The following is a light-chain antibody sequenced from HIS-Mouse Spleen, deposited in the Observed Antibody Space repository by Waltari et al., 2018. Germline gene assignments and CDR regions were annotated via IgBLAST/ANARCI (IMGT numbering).Light chain of an antibody. CDR3: QAWDSSTAV. Sequence: SYELTQPPSVSVSPGQTASIPCSGDQLGDKYACWYQQKPGQSPVLVIYPDSKRPSGIPERFSGSNSGNTATLTIRGTQAMDEADYYCQAWDSSTAVFGTGTKVTVL. CDR1: QLGDKY. J-gene: IGLJ1*01. CDR2: PDS. V-gene: IGLV3-1*01.